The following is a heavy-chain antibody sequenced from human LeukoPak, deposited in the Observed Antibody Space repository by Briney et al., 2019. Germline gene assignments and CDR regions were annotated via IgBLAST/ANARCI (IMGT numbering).Heavy chain of an antibody. V-gene: IGHV3-21*04. J-gene: IGHJ6*02. D-gene: IGHD1-26*01. CDR1: GFTFSSYS. CDR3: VEDHRDSGNYYYYYGMDV. CDR2: ISSSSSYI. Sequence: GGSLRLSCAASGFTFSSYSMNWVRQAPGKGLEWVSSISSSSSYIYYADSVKGRFTISRDNAKNSLYLQMNSLRAEDTAVYACVEDHRDSGNYYYYYGMDVWGQGTTVAVSS.